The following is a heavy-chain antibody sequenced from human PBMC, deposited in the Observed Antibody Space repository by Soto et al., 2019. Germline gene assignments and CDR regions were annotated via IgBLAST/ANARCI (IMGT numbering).Heavy chain of an antibody. CDR1: GFTFSSYS. V-gene: IGHV3-48*02. J-gene: IGHJ4*02. Sequence: GGSLRLSCAASGFTFSSYSMNWVRQAPGKGLEWVSYISSSSSTIYYADSVKGRFTISRDNAKNSLYLQMNSLRDEDTAVYYCARDLLNYYDSSGLVDYWGQGTLVTVSS. CDR2: ISSSSSTI. CDR3: ARDLLNYYDSSGLVDY. D-gene: IGHD3-22*01.